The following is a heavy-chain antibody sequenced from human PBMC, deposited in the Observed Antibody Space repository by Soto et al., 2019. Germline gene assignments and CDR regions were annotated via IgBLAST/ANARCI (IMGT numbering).Heavy chain of an antibody. D-gene: IGHD3-9*01. J-gene: IGHJ4*02. V-gene: IGHV4-39*01. Sequence: SETLSLTCTVSGGSISSSSYYWGWIRQPPGKGLEWIGSIYYSGSTYYNPSLKSRVTISVDTSKNQFSLKLSSVTAADTAVYYCATYDILTGYYHWDYWGQGTLVTVSS. CDR2: IYYSGST. CDR1: GGSISSSSYY. CDR3: ATYDILTGYYHWDY.